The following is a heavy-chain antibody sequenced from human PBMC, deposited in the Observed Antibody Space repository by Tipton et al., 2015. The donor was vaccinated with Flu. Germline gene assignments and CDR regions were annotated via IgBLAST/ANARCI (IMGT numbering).Heavy chain of an antibody. CDR2: IIPILGTE. CDR3: AVPTMTVFSSSRGY. J-gene: IGHJ4*02. CDR1: GGPFSSYA. D-gene: IGHD3-10*01. V-gene: IGHV1-69*01. Sequence: QMQLVQSGAEVKKPGSSVKVSCKASGGPFSSYAINWVCQAPGQGLEWIGGIIPILGTEDYAQKFQGRVTITADESTKTAYMELNSLRSEDTAVYYCAVPTMTVFSSSRGYWGQGTLVTVSS.